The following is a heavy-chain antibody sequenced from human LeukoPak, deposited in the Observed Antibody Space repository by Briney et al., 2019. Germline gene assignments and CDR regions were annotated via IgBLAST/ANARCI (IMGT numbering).Heavy chain of an antibody. CDR2: IGTSAAT. Sequence: GGPLKLSCAASGCTFSSYDMHWLRQPTGTGLERVSAIGTSAATYYPGSVKGRFTISRENAKNSLYLQMNSLRAGDTAVYYCARVHYGSGSSFDYWGQGTLLTVSS. J-gene: IGHJ4*02. CDR3: ARVHYGSGSSFDY. CDR1: GCTFSSYD. D-gene: IGHD3-10*01. V-gene: IGHV3-13*01.